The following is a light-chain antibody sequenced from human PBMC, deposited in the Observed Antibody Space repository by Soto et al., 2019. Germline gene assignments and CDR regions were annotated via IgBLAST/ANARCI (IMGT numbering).Light chain of an antibody. Sequence: QSALTQPPSASGTPGQRVTISCSGSSSNIGSNTVNWYQQLPGTAPKLLIYSNNQRPSVVPDRFSGSKSGTSASLAISGLQSEDEADYYCAAWDDSLNGQGVFGTGTKVTVL. CDR2: SNN. J-gene: IGLJ1*01. V-gene: IGLV1-44*01. CDR1: SSNIGSNT. CDR3: AAWDDSLNGQGV.